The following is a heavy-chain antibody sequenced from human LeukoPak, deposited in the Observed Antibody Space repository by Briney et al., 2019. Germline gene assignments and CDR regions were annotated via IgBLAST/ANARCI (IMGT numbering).Heavy chain of an antibody. V-gene: IGHV1-2*04. CDR3: ARVTPLYYYDSSGYSRLNDD. J-gene: IGHJ4*02. D-gene: IGHD3-22*01. CDR2: INPNSGGT. CDR1: GYTFTGYY. Sequence: ASVKVSCKASGYTFTGYYMHWVRQAPGQGLEWMGWINPNSGGTNYAQKFQGWVTMTRDTSISTAYMELSRLRSDDTAVYYCARVTPLYYYDSSGYSRLNDDWGQGTLVTVSS.